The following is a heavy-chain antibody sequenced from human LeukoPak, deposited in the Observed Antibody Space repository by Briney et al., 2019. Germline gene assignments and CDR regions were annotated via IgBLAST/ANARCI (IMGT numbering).Heavy chain of an antibody. J-gene: IGHJ6*02. Sequence: GASVKVSCKASGYTFTSYDVNWVRQATGQGLEWMGWMNPNSGNTGLAQKFQGRVTLTRDTSLSTAYMELSNLRSDDTAMYYCARDEVVAAPNNFGMVVWGQGTTVSVSS. CDR3: ARDEVVAAPNNFGMVV. CDR2: MNPNSGNT. D-gene: IGHD2-15*01. V-gene: IGHV1-8*01. CDR1: GYTFTSYD.